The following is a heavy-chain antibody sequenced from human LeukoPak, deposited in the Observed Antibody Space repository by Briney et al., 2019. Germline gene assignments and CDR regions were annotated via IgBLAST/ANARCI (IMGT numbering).Heavy chain of an antibody. Sequence: SETLSLTCTVSGGSVSSGSYYWSWIRQPPGKGLEWIGYIYYSGSTNYNPSLKSRVTISVDTSKNRFSLKLSSVTAADTAVYYCARVGATYDAFDIWGQGTMVTVSS. D-gene: IGHD1-26*01. CDR2: IYYSGST. J-gene: IGHJ3*02. CDR3: ARVGATYDAFDI. V-gene: IGHV4-61*01. CDR1: GGSVSSGSYY.